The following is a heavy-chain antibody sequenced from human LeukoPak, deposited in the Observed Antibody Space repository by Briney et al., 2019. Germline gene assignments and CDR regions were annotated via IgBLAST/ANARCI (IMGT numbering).Heavy chain of an antibody. Sequence: PGGSLRLSCAASGFTCSSYWMHWVHQAPGKGLVWVSRINGDGRSTSYADSVLGRFSVSRDNAKNTVYLQMNSLRAEDTAVYYCSRDAFGVARSPFWGQGTLVTVSS. CDR1: GFTCSSYW. J-gene: IGHJ4*02. CDR3: SRDAFGVARSPF. CDR2: INGDGRST. D-gene: IGHD3-3*01. V-gene: IGHV3-74*01.